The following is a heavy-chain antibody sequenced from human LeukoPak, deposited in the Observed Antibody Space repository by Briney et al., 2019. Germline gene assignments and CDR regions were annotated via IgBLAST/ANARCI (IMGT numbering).Heavy chain of an antibody. D-gene: IGHD1-26*01. J-gene: IGHJ3*02. Sequence: GGSLRLSCAASGFTFSSYGMHWVRQAPGKGLEWVAVIWYDGSNKYYADSVKGRFTISRDNSKNTLYLQMNSLRAEVTAVYYCAGSGSYFELLFDIWGQGTMVTVSS. CDR2: IWYDGSNK. V-gene: IGHV3-33*01. CDR3: AGSGSYFELLFDI. CDR1: GFTFSSYG.